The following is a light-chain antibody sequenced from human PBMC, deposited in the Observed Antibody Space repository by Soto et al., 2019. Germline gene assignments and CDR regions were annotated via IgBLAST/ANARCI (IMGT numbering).Light chain of an antibody. J-gene: IGKJ2*01. CDR2: GAS. CDR3: HHYGHGAHT. CDR1: QSVSSN. V-gene: IGKV3-15*01. Sequence: EIVMTQSPATLSVSPGERATLSCRASQSVSSNLAWYQQKPGQAPRLLIYGASTRATGIPDRFTGSGSGADFSLTISRLEPEDSAVYFCHHYGHGAHTFGQGTKLDIK.